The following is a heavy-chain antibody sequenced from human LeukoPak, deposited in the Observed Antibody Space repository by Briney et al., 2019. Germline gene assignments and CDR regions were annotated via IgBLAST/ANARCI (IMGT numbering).Heavy chain of an antibody. CDR3: AINGGGDSGYGNFDY. D-gene: IGHD5-12*01. CDR1: GFTFDDYA. CDR2: INWNSDSI. Sequence: PGRSLRLSCAVSGFTFDDYAMHWVRQVPGKGLEWVSGINWNSDSIGYADSVKGRFTTFRDNAKNSLYLQMNSLRAEDTAFYYCAINGGGDSGYGNFDYWGQGTLVTVSS. V-gene: IGHV3-9*01. J-gene: IGHJ4*02.